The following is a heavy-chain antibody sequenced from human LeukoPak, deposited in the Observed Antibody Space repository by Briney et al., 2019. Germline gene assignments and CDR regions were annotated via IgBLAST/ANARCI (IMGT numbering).Heavy chain of an antibody. CDR3: TRDPDYGDPD. CDR2: ITSSGRST. J-gene: IGHJ4*02. Sequence: GGSLRLSCTASGFSFSDHYMAWMRHAPGKGLEWISYITSSGRSTDYADSVKGRFIISRDNAMNSMFLQMSSLRVDDTAVYYCTRDPDYGDPDWGQGTLVTVSS. CDR1: GFSFSDHY. D-gene: IGHD2-21*01. V-gene: IGHV3-11*01.